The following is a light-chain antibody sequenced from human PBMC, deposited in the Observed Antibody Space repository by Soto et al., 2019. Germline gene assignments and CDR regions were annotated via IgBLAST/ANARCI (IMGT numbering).Light chain of an antibody. CDR1: QSVSSSY. CDR3: QQYRTLPLT. V-gene: IGKV3-20*01. Sequence: EVVLTQSPASLSLSPGESATLSCRISQSVSSSYLAWYQQIPGQAPRLLIYGASFKATGIPARLSGSGFGTDFTLSISRLAHEDLSVYYCQQYRTLPLTFGGGTRVESK. CDR2: GAS. J-gene: IGKJ4*01.